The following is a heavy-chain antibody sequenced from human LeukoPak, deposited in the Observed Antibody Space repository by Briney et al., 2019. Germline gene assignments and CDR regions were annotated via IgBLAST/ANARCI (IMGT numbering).Heavy chain of an antibody. D-gene: IGHD1-26*01. V-gene: IGHV3-33*01. CDR1: GFTFSSYG. J-gene: IGHJ4*02. CDR2: IWYDGSNK. CDR3: ARDGVARGGSYGLDFDY. Sequence: GGSLRLSCAASGFTFSSYGMHWVRQAPGKGLEWVAVIWYDGSNKYYADSVKGRFTISRDNSKNTLYLQMNSLRAEDTAVYYCARDGVARGGSYGLDFDYWGQGTLVTVSS.